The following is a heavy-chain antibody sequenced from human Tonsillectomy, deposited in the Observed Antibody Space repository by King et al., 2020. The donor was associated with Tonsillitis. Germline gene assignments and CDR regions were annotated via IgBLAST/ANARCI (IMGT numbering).Heavy chain of an antibody. V-gene: IGHV1-69*01. CDR2: IIPIFGTA. Sequence: VQLVESGAEVKKPGSSVKVSCKASGGTFSSYAISWVRQAPGQGLEWMGGIIPIFGTANYAQKFQGRVTITADESTSTAYMELSSLRSEDTAVYYCASSSAGAKVLLWVGELPPDYYGMDVWGPGTTVTVSS. D-gene: IGHD3-10*01. J-gene: IGHJ6*02. CDR1: GGTFSSYA. CDR3: ASSSAGAKVLLWVGELPPDYYGMDV.